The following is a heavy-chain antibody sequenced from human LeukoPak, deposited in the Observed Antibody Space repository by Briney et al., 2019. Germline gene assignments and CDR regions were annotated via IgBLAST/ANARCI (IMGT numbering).Heavy chain of an antibody. J-gene: IGHJ3*02. CDR3: AREGGFGYDDAFDT. V-gene: IGHV3-48*03. D-gene: IGHD3-16*02. Sequence: GGSLRLTCTASGFTFSTYEMNWVRQAPGKGLEWISYISGSGSSIFYADSLQGRFTVSRDNAKNSVYLQMNSLRAEDTAVYYCAREGGFGYDDAFDTWGHGTTVTVSS. CDR1: GFTFSTYE. CDR2: ISGSGSSI.